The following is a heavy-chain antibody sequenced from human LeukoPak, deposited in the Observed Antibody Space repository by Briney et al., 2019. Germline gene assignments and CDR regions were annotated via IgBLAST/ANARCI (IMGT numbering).Heavy chain of an antibody. D-gene: IGHD1-1*01. CDR3: ARGTYFYYYYYYMDV. CDR1: GYTFTGYY. J-gene: IGHJ6*03. Sequence: GASVKVSCTASGYTFTGYYMYWGRPAPGQGVGWVGWINPNSGGTNYAPKFQGRVTMTRDTSISTAYMELSRLRSDDTAVYYCARGTYFYYYYYYMDVWGKGTTVTVSS. V-gene: IGHV1-2*02. CDR2: INPNSGGT.